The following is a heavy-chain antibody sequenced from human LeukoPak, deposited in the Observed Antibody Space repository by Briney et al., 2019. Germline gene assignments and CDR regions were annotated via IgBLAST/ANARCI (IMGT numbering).Heavy chain of an antibody. V-gene: IGHV4-4*07. CDR3: AHSSDYQQH. CDR2: IYPSGST. J-gene: IGHJ1*01. D-gene: IGHD3-22*01. Sequence: SETLSLTCTVSGGSISSYYWSWMRQPAGKALEWIGRIYPSGSTNYNPSLKSRATISVDTSQNQVSLKLSSVTAADTAVYYCAHSSDYQQHCGQGTLVTVSS. CDR1: GGSISSYY.